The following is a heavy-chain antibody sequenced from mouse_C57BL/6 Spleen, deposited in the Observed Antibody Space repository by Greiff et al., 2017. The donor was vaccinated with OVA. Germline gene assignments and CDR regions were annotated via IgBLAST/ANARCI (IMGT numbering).Heavy chain of an antibody. CDR2: IWSGGST. J-gene: IGHJ2*01. V-gene: IGHV2-2*01. D-gene: IGHD2-1*01. CDR1: GFSLTSYG. Sequence: QVQLQQSGPGLVQPSQSLSITCTVSGFSLTSYGVHWVRQSPGKGLEWLGVIWSGGSTDYNAAFISRLGISKDNSKSQVFFKMNSLQADDTAIYYCARNSPYGNYFDYWGQGTTLTVSS. CDR3: ARNSPYGNYFDY.